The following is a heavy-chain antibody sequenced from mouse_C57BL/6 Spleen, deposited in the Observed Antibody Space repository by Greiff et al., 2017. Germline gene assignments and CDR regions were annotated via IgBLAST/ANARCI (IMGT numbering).Heavy chain of an antibody. V-gene: IGHV5-4*01. J-gene: IGHJ2*01. D-gene: IGHD2-3*01. CDR1: GFTFSSYA. Sequence: EVKLEESGGGLVKPGGSLKLSCAASGFTFSSYAMSWVRQTPEKRLEWVATISDGGSYTYYPDNVKGRFTISRDNAKNNLYLQMSHLKSEDTAMYYCARDEDGPFDYWGQGTTLTVSS. CDR3: ARDEDGPFDY. CDR2: ISDGGSYT.